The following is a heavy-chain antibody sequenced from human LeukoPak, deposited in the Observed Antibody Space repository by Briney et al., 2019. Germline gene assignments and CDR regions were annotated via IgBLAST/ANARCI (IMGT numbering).Heavy chain of an antibody. CDR1: GYTFTSYG. D-gene: IGHD3-22*01. CDR3: AKEGLYYYDSSGYTEGYFDY. Sequence: GASVKVSCKASGYTFTSYGISWVRQAPGQGLEWMGWISAYNGNTNYAQKLQGRVTMTTDTSTSTAYMELRGLRSDDTAVYYCAKEGLYYYDSSGYTEGYFDYWGQGTLVTVSS. CDR2: ISAYNGNT. J-gene: IGHJ4*02. V-gene: IGHV1-18*01.